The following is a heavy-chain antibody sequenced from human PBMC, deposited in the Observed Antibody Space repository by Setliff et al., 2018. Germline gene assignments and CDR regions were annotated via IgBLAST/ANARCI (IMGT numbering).Heavy chain of an antibody. CDR1: GYTFSHSC. CDR3: ARAGLAAAGRKGVFDH. D-gene: IGHD6-25*01. J-gene: IGHJ4*02. V-gene: IGHV1-46*01. Sequence: ASVKVSCKASGYTFSHSCITWVRQAPGQGLEWMGIINPGGLSSSSTQKFEGRVTMTRDTSTSTAYMELNSLTSDDTAVYCCARAGLAAAGRKGVFDHWGQGTLVTVSS. CDR2: INPGGLSS.